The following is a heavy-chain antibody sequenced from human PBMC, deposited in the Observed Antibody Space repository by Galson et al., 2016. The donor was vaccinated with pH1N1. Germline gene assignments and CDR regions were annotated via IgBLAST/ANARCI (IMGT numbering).Heavy chain of an antibody. CDR3: ARARTMITLGGVILLTRPDN. V-gene: IGHV3-49*04. CDR2: TRSRAYGGTS. D-gene: IGHD3-16*01. Sequence: SLRLSCAGSGFTFGDYVMTWVRQAPGKGLEWVGFTRSRAYGGTSEYAASVKGRFTMSRADSKNVAYLQMNSLKIEDTGVYYCARARTMITLGGVILLTRPDNWGQGTLVIVSS. J-gene: IGHJ4*02. CDR1: GFTFGDYV.